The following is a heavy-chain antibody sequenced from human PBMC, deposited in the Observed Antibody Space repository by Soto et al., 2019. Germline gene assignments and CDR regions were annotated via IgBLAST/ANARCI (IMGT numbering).Heavy chain of an antibody. Sequence: PGGSLRLSCAASGFTFSSYAMSWVRQAPGKGLEWVSAISGSGGSTYYADSVKGRFTISRDNSKNTLYLQMNSLRAEDTAVYYCAKDQRLVAATTPEYYFDYWGQGTLVTVSS. CDR2: ISGSGGST. CDR1: GFTFSSYA. J-gene: IGHJ4*02. CDR3: AKDQRLVAATTPEYYFDY. V-gene: IGHV3-23*01. D-gene: IGHD5-12*01.